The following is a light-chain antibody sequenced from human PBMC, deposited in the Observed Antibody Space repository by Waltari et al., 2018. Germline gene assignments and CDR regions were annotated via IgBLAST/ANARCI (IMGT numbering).Light chain of an antibody. Sequence: DIQMTQSPSSLSASVGDTVTITCRASQSLSSWLAWYQQKPGEAPKLLIYKESSLQSGVPSRFRCSGSGTDFTLTISSLQPEDFASYYCLQYNSSPPWTFGQGTKVEIK. V-gene: IGKV1-12*01. CDR2: KES. CDR1: QSLSSW. CDR3: LQYNSSPPWT. J-gene: IGKJ1*01.